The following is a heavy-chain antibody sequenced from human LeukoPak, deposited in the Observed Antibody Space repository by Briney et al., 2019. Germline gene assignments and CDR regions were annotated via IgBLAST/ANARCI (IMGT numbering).Heavy chain of an antibody. CDR2: ISSSSSYI. CDR1: GFPFSGYS. V-gene: IGHV3-21*01. Sequence: GGSLRLSCTASGFPFSGYSMNWVRQAPGKGLEWVSSISSSSSYIYYADSVKGRFTISRDNAKNSLYLQMNSLRAEDTAVYYCARDRWDYGGNSGDYWGQGTLVTVSS. D-gene: IGHD4-23*01. CDR3: ARDRWDYGGNSGDY. J-gene: IGHJ4*02.